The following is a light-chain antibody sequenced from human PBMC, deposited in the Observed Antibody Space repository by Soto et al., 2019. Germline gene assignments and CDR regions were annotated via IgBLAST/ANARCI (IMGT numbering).Light chain of an antibody. J-gene: IGKJ3*01. Sequence: DIQLTQSPSFLSASVGDRVTITCRASQGISSYLAWYQQKPGKAPKLLIYAASTLQSGVPSRFSGSGSGTEFTLTISSLQPEDSATYYCQQLNSYPLFGPGTKVDIQ. V-gene: IGKV1-9*01. CDR1: QGISSY. CDR3: QQLNSYPL. CDR2: AAS.